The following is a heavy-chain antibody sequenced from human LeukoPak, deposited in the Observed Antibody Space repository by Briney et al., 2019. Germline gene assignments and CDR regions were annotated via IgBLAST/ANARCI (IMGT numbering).Heavy chain of an antibody. CDR2: ISSSSSTI. Sequence: GRSLRLSCAASGFTFSSYSMNWVRQAPGKGLEWVSYISSSSSTIYYADSVKGRFTISRDNAKNSLYLQMNSLRAEDTAVYYCARGTFFYYFDYWGQGTLVTVSS. CDR1: GFTFSSYS. D-gene: IGHD3-3*01. J-gene: IGHJ4*02. V-gene: IGHV3-48*04. CDR3: ARGTFFYYFDY.